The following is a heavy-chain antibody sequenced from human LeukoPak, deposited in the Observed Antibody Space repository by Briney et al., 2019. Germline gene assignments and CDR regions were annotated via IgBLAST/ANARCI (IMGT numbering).Heavy chain of an antibody. V-gene: IGHV3-23*01. J-gene: IGHJ4*02. Sequence: GGSLRLSCAASAFSFGGYAMSWVRQAPGNGLEWVSAISGSGASTYYADSVRGRFSISRDNSENTLYLQMNSLRADDTAVYYCAKSFRGYTGSYFDYWGQGTLVTVSS. D-gene: IGHD2-2*02. CDR3: AKSFRGYTGSYFDY. CDR1: AFSFGGYA. CDR2: ISGSGAST.